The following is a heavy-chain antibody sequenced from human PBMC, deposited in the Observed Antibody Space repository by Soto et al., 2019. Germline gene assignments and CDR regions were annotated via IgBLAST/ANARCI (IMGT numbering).Heavy chain of an antibody. CDR1: GFTFSSYG. D-gene: IGHD3-3*01. J-gene: IGHJ3*02. CDR3: AKDRRFELPEVGPLDI. V-gene: IGHV3-30*18. Sequence: GGSLRLSCAASGFTFSSYGMHWVRQAPGKGLDWVAFISFDESEKYYADSVKGRFIISRDNSENTLYVQMNSLKPDDTAVYYCAKDRRFELPEVGPLDIWGQGTMVTVPS. CDR2: ISFDESEK.